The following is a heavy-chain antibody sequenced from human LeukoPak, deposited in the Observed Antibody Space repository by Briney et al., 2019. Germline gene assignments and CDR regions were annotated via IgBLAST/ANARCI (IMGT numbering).Heavy chain of an antibody. CDR1: GYTFTGYY. CDR3: ARDFHDYGDYGWFDP. CDR2: INPNSGGT. Sequence: ASVKVSCKASGYTFTGYYMHWVRQAPGQGLEWMGWINPNSGGTNHAQKFQGRVTMTRDTSISTAYMELSRLRSDDTAVYYCARDFHDYGDYGWFDPWGQGTLVTVSS. J-gene: IGHJ5*02. V-gene: IGHV1-2*02. D-gene: IGHD4-17*01.